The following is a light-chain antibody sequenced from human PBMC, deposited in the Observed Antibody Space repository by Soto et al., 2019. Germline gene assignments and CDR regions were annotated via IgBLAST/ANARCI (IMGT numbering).Light chain of an antibody. CDR2: SAS. CDR1: QAINKF. Sequence: IQLTQSPSSLSASVGDRVTVTCRASQAINKFLAWFQQKPGKAPNLLIFSASTLQSAVPSRFSSGGSGTDFTLTIDSLQPEDFATYYCQQLKTYPYTFGQGTKLRSN. CDR3: QQLKTYPYT. V-gene: IGKV1-9*01. J-gene: IGKJ2*01.